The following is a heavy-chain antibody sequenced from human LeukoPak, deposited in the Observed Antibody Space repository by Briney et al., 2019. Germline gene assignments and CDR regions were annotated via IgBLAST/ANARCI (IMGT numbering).Heavy chain of an antibody. D-gene: IGHD5-18*01. CDR1: GFTFSSYG. CDR2: IWYDGSNK. Sequence: PGRSLRPSCAASGFTFSSYGMHWVRQAPGKGLEWVAVIWYDGSNKYYADSVKGRFTISRDNSKKTLYLQMNSLRAEDTAVYYCARKKRVDTDSIMVYYYYAMDVWGQGTTVTVSS. J-gene: IGHJ6*02. CDR3: ARKKRVDTDSIMVYYYYAMDV. V-gene: IGHV3-33*01.